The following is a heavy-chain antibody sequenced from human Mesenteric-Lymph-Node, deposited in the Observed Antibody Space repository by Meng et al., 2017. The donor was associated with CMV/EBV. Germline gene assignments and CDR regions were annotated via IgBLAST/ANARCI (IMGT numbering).Heavy chain of an antibody. J-gene: IGHJ6*02. V-gene: IGHV4-59*01. CDR1: GGSISSYY. CDR3: ARDDDYSVPRYYGMDV. CDR2: IYYTGST. D-gene: IGHD4-11*01. Sequence: ETLSLTCTVSGGSISSYYWSWIRQPPGKGLEWIGYIYYTGSTHYNPSLKSRVTISLDTSKNQFSLRLSSVTAADTAVYYCARDDDYSVPRYYGMDVWGQGTTVTVSS.